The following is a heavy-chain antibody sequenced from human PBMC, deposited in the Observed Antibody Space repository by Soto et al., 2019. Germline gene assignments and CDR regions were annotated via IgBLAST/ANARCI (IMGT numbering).Heavy chain of an antibody. CDR2: IYWDDDK. Sequence: QITLKESGPTLVKPTQTLTLTCTFSGFSLSTSGMGVGWIRQPPGKALEWLAVIYWDDDKQYRPSLRSRLTITQHTSKTQVLLTMTNVDPEDPATYYSAPLILRGINHSFDYLGQGSLVTVSS. V-gene: IGHV2-5*02. J-gene: IGHJ4*02. CDR3: APLILRGINHSFDY. D-gene: IGHD2-21*01. CDR1: GFSLSTSGMG.